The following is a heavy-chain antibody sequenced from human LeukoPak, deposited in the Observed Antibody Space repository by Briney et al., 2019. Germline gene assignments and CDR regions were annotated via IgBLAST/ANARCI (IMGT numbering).Heavy chain of an antibody. CDR3: ARAAERYYYYYGMDV. CDR2: ISSSGSTI. Sequence: GGSLRLSCAASGFIFSDYYMSWIRQAPGKGLEWVSYISSSGSTIYYADSVKGRFTISRDNAKNSLYLQMNSLRAEDTAVYYCARAAERYYYYYGMDVWGQGTTVTVSS. V-gene: IGHV3-11*01. CDR1: GFIFSDYY. J-gene: IGHJ6*02. D-gene: IGHD1-1*01.